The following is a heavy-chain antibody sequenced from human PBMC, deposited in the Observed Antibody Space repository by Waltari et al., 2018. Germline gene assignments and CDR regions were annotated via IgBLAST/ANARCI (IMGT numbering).Heavy chain of an antibody. Sequence: QVQLQESGPGLVKPSETLSLTCTVSGGSISSYYWRWIRQPPGKGLDWIGYIYYSGSTNYNPSLKSRVTISVDTSKNQFSLKLSSVTAADTAVYYCARDNTVRYFDYWGQGTLVTVSS. D-gene: IGHD4-4*01. CDR1: GGSISSYY. CDR3: ARDNTVRYFDY. CDR2: IYYSGST. J-gene: IGHJ4*02. V-gene: IGHV4-59*01.